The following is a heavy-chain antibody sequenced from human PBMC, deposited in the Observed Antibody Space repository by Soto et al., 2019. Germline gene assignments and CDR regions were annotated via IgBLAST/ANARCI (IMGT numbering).Heavy chain of an antibody. Sequence: GGSLRLSCAASGFTFSSYGMHWVRQAPGKGLEWVAVISYDGSNKYYADSVKGRFTISRDNSKNTLYLQMNSLRAEDTAVYYCAKDGLRFLEWLSYFDYWGQGTLVTVPQ. CDR1: GFTFSSYG. V-gene: IGHV3-30*18. CDR3: AKDGLRFLEWLSYFDY. D-gene: IGHD3-3*01. CDR2: ISYDGSNK. J-gene: IGHJ4*02.